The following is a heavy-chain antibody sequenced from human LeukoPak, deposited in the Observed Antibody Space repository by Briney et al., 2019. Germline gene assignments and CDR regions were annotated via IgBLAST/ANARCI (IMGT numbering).Heavy chain of an antibody. Sequence: PGRSLRLSCEASGFTFSNAWMSWVRQAPGKGVEWVSAISGSGGSTYYADSVKGRFTISRDNSKNTLYLQMNSLRDEDTAVYYCAKKGVVVPAARDPDAFDIWGQGTMVTVSS. CDR2: ISGSGGST. D-gene: IGHD2-2*01. V-gene: IGHV3-23*01. CDR1: GFTFSNAW. J-gene: IGHJ3*02. CDR3: AKKGVVVPAARDPDAFDI.